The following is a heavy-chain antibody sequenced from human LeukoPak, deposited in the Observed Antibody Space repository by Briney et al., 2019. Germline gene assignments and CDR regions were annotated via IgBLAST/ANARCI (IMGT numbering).Heavy chain of an antibody. CDR2: IIPILGTA. Sequence: SVKVSCKASGGTFSSYAISWVRQAPGQGLEWMGGIIPILGTANYAQKFQGRVTITADKSTSTAYMELSSLRSEDTAVYYCARSGWSTPRDAFDIWGQGTMVTVSS. CDR1: GGTFSSYA. V-gene: IGHV1-69*06. CDR3: ARSGWSTPRDAFDI. D-gene: IGHD2-15*01. J-gene: IGHJ3*02.